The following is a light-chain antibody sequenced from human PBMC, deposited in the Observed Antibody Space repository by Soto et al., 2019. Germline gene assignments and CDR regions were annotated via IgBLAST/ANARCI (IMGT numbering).Light chain of an antibody. Sequence: ETVLTQSPATLSSSPGESATLSCRTSQSVDTSLAWYHQKPGQAPRLLVNHASSRATGSPARFSGSGSGTDFTLTIGSLEPEEFAVYYCQHRGNWGTFGGGTKVEIK. J-gene: IGKJ4*01. CDR3: QHRGNWGT. CDR1: QSVDTS. CDR2: HAS. V-gene: IGKV3-11*01.